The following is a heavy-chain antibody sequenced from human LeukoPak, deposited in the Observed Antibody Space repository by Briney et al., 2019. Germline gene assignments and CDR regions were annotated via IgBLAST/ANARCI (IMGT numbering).Heavy chain of an antibody. J-gene: IGHJ4*02. D-gene: IGHD5-12*01. CDR3: TTTYIVASTRKFGDY. V-gene: IGHV3-15*01. Sequence: SKTEGGTTDYAAPVKGRFTISRDDSQNTVDLQISSLTAEDTAMYFCTTTYIVASTRKFGDYWGQGTLVVVSS. CDR2: SKTEGGTT.